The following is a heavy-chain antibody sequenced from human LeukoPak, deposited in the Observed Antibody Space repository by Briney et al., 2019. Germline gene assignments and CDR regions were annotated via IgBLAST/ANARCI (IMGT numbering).Heavy chain of an antibody. D-gene: IGHD4-23*01. J-gene: IGHJ4*02. CDR1: GGTFSSYA. V-gene: IGHV1-69*04. Sequence: SVKVSCKAPGGTFSSYAISWVRQAPGQGLEWMGRIIPILGIANYAQKFQGRVTITADKSTSTAYMELSSLRSEDTAVYYCAMDTVVTRTFDYWGQGTLVTVSS. CDR3: AMDTVVTRTFDY. CDR2: IIPILGIA.